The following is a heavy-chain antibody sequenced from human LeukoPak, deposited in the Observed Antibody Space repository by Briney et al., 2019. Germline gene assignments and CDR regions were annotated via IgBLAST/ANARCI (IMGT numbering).Heavy chain of an antibody. Sequence: ASVKVSCKASGYTFTSYDINWVRQATGQGLEWMGWMNPNSGNTGYAQKFQGRVTITRNTSISTAYMELSSLRSEDTAVYYCARGIPDSYYDFWSGYHDAFDIWGQGTIVTVSS. V-gene: IGHV1-8*03. D-gene: IGHD3-3*01. CDR1: GYTFTSYD. CDR3: ARGIPDSYYDFWSGYHDAFDI. CDR2: MNPNSGNT. J-gene: IGHJ3*02.